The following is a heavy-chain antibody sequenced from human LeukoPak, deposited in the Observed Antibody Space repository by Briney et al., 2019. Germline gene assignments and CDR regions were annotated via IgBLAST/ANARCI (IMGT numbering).Heavy chain of an antibody. V-gene: IGHV3-23*01. CDR3: AKDRHAPGRYCSSTSCLPFDP. CDR1: GFTFSSYD. Sequence: GGSLRLSCAASGFTFSSYDMSWVRQAPGKGLEWASAISGSGGSTYYADSVKGRFTISRDNSEKKLYLQMNSLRAEDTAVYYCAKDRHAPGRYCSSTSCLPFDPWGQGTLVTVSS. J-gene: IGHJ5*02. D-gene: IGHD2-2*01. CDR2: ISGSGGST.